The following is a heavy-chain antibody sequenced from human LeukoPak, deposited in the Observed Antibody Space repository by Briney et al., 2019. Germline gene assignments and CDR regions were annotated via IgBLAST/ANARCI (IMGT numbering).Heavy chain of an antibody. CDR1: GYSISSGYY. J-gene: IGHJ3*02. Sequence: SETLSLTCTVSGYSISSGYYWGWIRQPPGKGLEWIGSIYHSGSTYYNPSLKSRVTISVDTSKNQFSLKLSSVTAADTAVYYCARGADDLWFGEYAFDIWGQGTMVTVSS. V-gene: IGHV4-38-2*02. CDR2: IYHSGST. D-gene: IGHD3-10*01. CDR3: ARGADDLWFGEYAFDI.